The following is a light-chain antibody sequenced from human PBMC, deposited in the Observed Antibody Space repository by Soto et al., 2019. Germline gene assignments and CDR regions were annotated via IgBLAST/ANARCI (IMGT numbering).Light chain of an antibody. CDR1: QSVSNN. V-gene: IGKV3-15*01. J-gene: IGKJ5*01. CDR2: YAS. Sequence: EIMMTQSPATLSVSPGERATRSCRASQSVSNNLAWYQQKPGQAPRLLIYYASTRATGIPVRFSGSGSGTEFTLTISSLQSEDFALYYCQQYNNWPPITFGQGTRLEIK. CDR3: QQYNNWPPIT.